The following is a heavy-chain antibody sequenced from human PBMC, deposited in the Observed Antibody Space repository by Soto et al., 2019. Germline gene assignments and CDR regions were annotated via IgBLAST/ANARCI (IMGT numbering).Heavy chain of an antibody. Sequence: SVKVSCKASGGTFSSYAISWVRQAPGQGLEWMGGIIPIFGTANYAQKFQGRVTITADESTSTAYMELSSLRSEDTAVYYCARDLVVVVPAAIHNYYYYGMDVWGQGTTVTVSS. CDR2: IIPIFGTA. CDR3: ARDLVVVVPAAIHNYYYYGMDV. CDR1: GGTFSSYA. D-gene: IGHD2-2*02. J-gene: IGHJ6*02. V-gene: IGHV1-69*13.